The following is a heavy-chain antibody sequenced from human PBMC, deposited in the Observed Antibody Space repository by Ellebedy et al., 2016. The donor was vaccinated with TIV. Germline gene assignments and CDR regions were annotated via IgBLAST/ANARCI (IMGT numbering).Heavy chain of an antibody. J-gene: IGHJ4*02. Sequence: ASVKVSCKASGYTFTGYYMHWVRQAPGHGLEWMGWINPNSGGTNYAQKFQGRVTMTRDTSTSTVYMELSSLRSEDTAVYYCARGGYSGYEVGSATEYWGQGTLVTVSS. D-gene: IGHD5-12*01. V-gene: IGHV1-2*02. CDR2: INPNSGGT. CDR1: GYTFTGYY. CDR3: ARGGYSGYEVGSATEY.